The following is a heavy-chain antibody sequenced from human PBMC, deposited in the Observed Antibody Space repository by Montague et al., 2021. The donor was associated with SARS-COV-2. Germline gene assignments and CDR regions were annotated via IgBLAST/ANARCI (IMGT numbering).Heavy chain of an antibody. Sequence: SETLSLTCAVHGGSFSTYSWNWIRQPPGKGLEWIGEIHHGGGTNYNPSLKSRVTISADTSKNQFSLKLTSVTAADTAVYYCARLGVGVVPSPILGVGPYYSYYYMDVWGKGTTVTVSS. J-gene: IGHJ6*03. D-gene: IGHD3-10*01. CDR3: ARLGVGVVPSPILGVGPYYSYYYMDV. CDR2: IHHGGGT. V-gene: IGHV4-34*01. CDR1: GGSFSTYS.